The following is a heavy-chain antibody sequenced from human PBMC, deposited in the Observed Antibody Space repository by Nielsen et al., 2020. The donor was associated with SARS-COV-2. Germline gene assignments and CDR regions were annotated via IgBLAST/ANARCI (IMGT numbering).Heavy chain of an antibody. J-gene: IGHJ4*02. CDR3: ASSMEIAPAPPRYN. CDR1: GFTFANYG. V-gene: IGHV3-33*08. Sequence: GESLKISCAASGFTFANYGIHWVRQVAGRGLEWVAIVSRDGSDTFYVDSVKGRFTISRDNAKNSLYLQMNSLRVEDTAVYYCASSMEIAPAPPRYNWGQGTLVTVSS. CDR2: VSRDGSDT. D-gene: IGHD5-18*01.